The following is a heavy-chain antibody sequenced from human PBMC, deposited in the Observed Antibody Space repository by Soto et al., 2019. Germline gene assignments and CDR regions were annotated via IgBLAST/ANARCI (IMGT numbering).Heavy chain of an antibody. J-gene: IGHJ6*02. V-gene: IGHV3-33*01. CDR3: AREDDYYGMDV. CDR1: GFTFSSYG. CDR2: IWYDGSNK. Sequence: SCAASGFTFSSYGMHWVRQAPGKGLEWVAVIWYDGSNKYYADSVKGRFTISRDNSKNTLYLQMNSLRAEDTAVYYCAREDDYYGMDVWGQGTTVTVSS.